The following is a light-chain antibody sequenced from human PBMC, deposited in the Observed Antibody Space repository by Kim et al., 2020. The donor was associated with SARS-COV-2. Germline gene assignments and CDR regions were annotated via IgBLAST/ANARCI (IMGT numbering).Light chain of an antibody. Sequence: VSPGERATLSCRASQSVSSNLAWYKQKPGQAPRLLIYGASTRATGVPAMFSGSGSGTEFTLTISSLQSEDFAIYYCQQYNSWPQTFGQGTKVDIK. CDR1: QSVSSN. V-gene: IGKV3-15*01. J-gene: IGKJ1*01. CDR2: GAS. CDR3: QQYNSWPQT.